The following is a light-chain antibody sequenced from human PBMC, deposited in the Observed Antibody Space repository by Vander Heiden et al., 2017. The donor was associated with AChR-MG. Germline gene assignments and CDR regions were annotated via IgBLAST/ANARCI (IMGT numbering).Light chain of an antibody. Sequence: EIVMTQAPPSLPVTHGEPASISCRSSQSLLHRDGYNNLDRYLQKPGQAPRLLIYLCSHRASGVPDRFNGSGSGTDFTLKITRVEADDVGVYYCMQGLHTPLYTFGQWTKLEIK. CDR2: LCS. CDR1: QSLLHRDGYNN. V-gene: IGKV2-28*01. CDR3: MQGLHTPLYT. J-gene: IGKJ2*01.